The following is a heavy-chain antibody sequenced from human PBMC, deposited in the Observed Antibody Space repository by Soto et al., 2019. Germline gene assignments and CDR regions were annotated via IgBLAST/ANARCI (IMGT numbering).Heavy chain of an antibody. Sequence: PSETLSLTCTVSGGSISSSSYYWGWIHQPPGKGLEWIGSIYYSGSTYYNPSLKSRVTISVDTSKNQFSLKLSSVTAVDTAVYYCTRHRGFLAEFDYWGQGTLVTVSS. D-gene: IGHD3-3*01. CDR2: IYYSGST. CDR3: TRHRGFLAEFDY. J-gene: IGHJ4*02. CDR1: GGSISSSSYY. V-gene: IGHV4-39*01.